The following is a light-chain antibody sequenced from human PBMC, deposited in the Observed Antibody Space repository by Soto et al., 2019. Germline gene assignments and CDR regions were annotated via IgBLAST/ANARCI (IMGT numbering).Light chain of an antibody. CDR1: QGISSY. CDR2: AAS. Sequence: DIQLTQSPSFLSASVGDRVTITCRASQGISSYLAWYQQKPGKAPKLLIYAASTLQSGVTSRFSGSGSGTEFTLTISSLQPEDFATYYCQQLNSYPPTFGGGTKVDIK. CDR3: QQLNSYPPT. J-gene: IGKJ4*01. V-gene: IGKV1-9*01.